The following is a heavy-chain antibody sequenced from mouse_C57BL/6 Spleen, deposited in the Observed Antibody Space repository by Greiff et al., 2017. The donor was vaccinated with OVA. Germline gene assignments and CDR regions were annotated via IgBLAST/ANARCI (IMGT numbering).Heavy chain of an antibody. D-gene: IGHD2-1*01. CDR3: ASYYGNYVGFAY. V-gene: IGHV2-2*01. J-gene: IGHJ3*01. Sequence: VKLMESGPGLVQPSQSLSITCTVSGFSLTSYGVHWVRQSPGKGLEWLGVIWSGGSTDYNAAFISRLSISKDNSKSQVFFKMNSLQADDTAIYYCASYYGNYVGFAYWGQGTLVTVSA. CDR1: GFSLTSYG. CDR2: IWSGGST.